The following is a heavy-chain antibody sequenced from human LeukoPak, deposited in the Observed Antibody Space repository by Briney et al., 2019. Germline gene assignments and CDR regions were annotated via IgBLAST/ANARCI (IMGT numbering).Heavy chain of an antibody. CDR2: MEHDGTIK. CDR3: ATNSAYGSYLDS. Sequence: GGSLRLSCVASGFSFDDYGMFWVRQTPGKGLQWLAFMEHDGTIKYFSDSVEGRFTISRDNSQNTLFLQLNSLRTEDTAVYYCATNSAYGSYLDSWGQGTLVTVSS. CDR1: GFSFDDYG. V-gene: IGHV3-30*02. D-gene: IGHD6-25*01. J-gene: IGHJ4*02.